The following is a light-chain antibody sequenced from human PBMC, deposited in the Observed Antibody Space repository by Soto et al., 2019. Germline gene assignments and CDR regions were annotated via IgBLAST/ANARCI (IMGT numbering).Light chain of an antibody. J-gene: IGKJ3*01. CDR2: AAS. CDR1: QDIRNY. CDR3: QRYHSALLT. Sequence: DIQMTQSPSSLSASVGDRVTMTCRARQDIRNYVAWYQQKPGEVTKLLIYAASTLQSGVPARFSGGGFGTDFTLTIASLRPADVATYYCQRYHSALLTFGPGTKVDLK. V-gene: IGKV1-27*01.